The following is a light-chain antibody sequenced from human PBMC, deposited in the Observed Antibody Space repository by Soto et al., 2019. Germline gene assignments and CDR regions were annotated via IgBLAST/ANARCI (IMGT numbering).Light chain of an antibody. CDR3: QQCNNWPSFT. V-gene: IGKV3-15*01. CDR1: QSVSSN. Sequence: EIVMTQSPATLSVSPGERATLSCRASQSVSSNLAWYQQKPGQAPRLLIYGASTRATGIPARFSGSGSGTEFTLTISSLQSEDFAVYYCQQCNNWPSFTFGPGTKVDIK. J-gene: IGKJ3*01. CDR2: GAS.